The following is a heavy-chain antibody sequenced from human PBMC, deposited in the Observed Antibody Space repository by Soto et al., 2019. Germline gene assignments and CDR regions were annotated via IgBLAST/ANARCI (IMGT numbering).Heavy chain of an antibody. CDR3: ARERTDRYNWFDP. J-gene: IGHJ5*02. Sequence: PSETLSLTCTVSGGSISSGGYYWSWIRQHPGKGLEWIGYIYYSGSTYYNPSLKSRVTISVDTSKNQFSLKLSSVTAADTAVYYCARERTDRYNWFDPWGQGTLVTVSS. V-gene: IGHV4-31*03. CDR1: GGSISSGGYY. CDR2: IYYSGST.